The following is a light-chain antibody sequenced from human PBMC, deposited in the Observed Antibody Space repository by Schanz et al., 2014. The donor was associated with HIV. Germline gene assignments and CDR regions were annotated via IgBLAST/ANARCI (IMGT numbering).Light chain of an antibody. J-gene: IGLJ2*01. CDR1: AYNIGQNF. Sequence: QSVLTQPPSVSAAPGQKVTIACSGSAYNIGQNFVSWYQHLPGTAPKLLIYDNHERPSEIRDRFSGSKSGQSATLAIIGLQAGDEADYYCGAWDSGRRAVVFGGGTKLTVL. V-gene: IGLV1-51*01. CDR2: DNH. CDR3: GAWDSGRRAVV.